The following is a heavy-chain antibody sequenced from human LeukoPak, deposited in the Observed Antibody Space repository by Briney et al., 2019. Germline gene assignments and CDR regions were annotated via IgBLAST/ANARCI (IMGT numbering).Heavy chain of an antibody. CDR2: RHYSGSA. CDR1: GGSLSSYY. V-gene: IGHV4-59*01. D-gene: IGHD3-16*01. Sequence: PSETLSLTCSLSGGSLSSYYWTWSRHPPEEGLVLIGYRHYSGSATYTPSLKSPVTISVDTSKGQFSLKLISVTAADTAIYYCARVWGDFETDWGQGTLVTVSS. CDR3: ARVWGDFETD. J-gene: IGHJ1*01.